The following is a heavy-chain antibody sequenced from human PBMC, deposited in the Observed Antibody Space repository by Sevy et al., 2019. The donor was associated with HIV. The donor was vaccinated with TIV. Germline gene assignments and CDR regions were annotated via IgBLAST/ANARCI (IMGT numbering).Heavy chain of an antibody. V-gene: IGHV3-49*03. D-gene: IGHD6-13*01. J-gene: IGHJ4*02. CDR3: ARDYSGAAAGIHY. CDR1: GFIFGDYA. CDR2: VRSKTYGGTT. Sequence: GGSLRLSCTTSGFIFGDYAMSWFRQAPEKGLEWVGLVRSKTYGGTTDYAAPLKGRFTISSNDSTSIAYLQMNSLNTEDTAVYYCARDYSGAAAGIHYWGQGTLVTVSS.